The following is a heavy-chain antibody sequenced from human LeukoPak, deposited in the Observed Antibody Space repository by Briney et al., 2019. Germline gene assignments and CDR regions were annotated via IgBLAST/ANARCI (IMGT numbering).Heavy chain of an antibody. D-gene: IGHD6-6*01. V-gene: IGHV4-34*01. J-gene: IGHJ6*03. CDR1: VGSFSGYY. CDR2: IYHSGST. Sequence: ASVTLCLSSAVYVGSFSGYYSSSIRQPPGKGLEWMGDIYHSGSTNYNPSLKSRITISVDTSKNQFSLKLSSVTAADTAVYYCARSSPRIAARFKGLYYMDVWGKGTTVTVSS. CDR3: ARSSPRIAARFKGLYYMDV.